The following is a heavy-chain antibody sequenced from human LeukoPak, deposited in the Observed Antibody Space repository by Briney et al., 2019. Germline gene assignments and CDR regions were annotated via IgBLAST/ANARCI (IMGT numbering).Heavy chain of an antibody. J-gene: IGHJ4*02. Sequence: GGSLRLSCAASGFTFSNAWMAWVRQAPGKGLVFVGRIRNKSDGGTADSADPLKGRFTISRDDSTNTLYLQMNSLETEDTAVYYCNTWGGSFSRYWGQGTLVTVSS. CDR1: GFTFSNAW. CDR2: IRNKSDGGTA. D-gene: IGHD1-26*01. CDR3: NTWGGSFSRY. V-gene: IGHV3-15*01.